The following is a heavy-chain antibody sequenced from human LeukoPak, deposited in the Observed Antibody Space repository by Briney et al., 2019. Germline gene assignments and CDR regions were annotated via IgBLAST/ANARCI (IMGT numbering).Heavy chain of an antibody. Sequence: GGSLRLSCAASGFTLSSYEMNWVRQAPGKGLERVSYISSSGSTIYSADSVKGRFSISRDNAKNSLYLQMNSLRAEDTAVYYCARCGNWGVGHAFDIWGQGTMVAVSS. CDR3: ARCGNWGVGHAFDI. V-gene: IGHV3-48*03. J-gene: IGHJ3*02. CDR1: GFTLSSYE. CDR2: ISSSGSTI. D-gene: IGHD4-23*01.